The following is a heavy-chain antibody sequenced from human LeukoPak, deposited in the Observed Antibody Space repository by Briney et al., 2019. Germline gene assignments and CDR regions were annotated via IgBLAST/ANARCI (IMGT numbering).Heavy chain of an antibody. D-gene: IGHD1-20*01. V-gene: IGHV3-9*01. CDR2: ISWNSGSI. CDR3: AKDVLTATTFDSGMNV. Sequence: GRSLRLSCAASGFAFDDNAMHWVRQAPGKGLGWDSGISWNSGSIGYSDSVKGRFTISRDNAKNSLYLQMNSLRAEDTALYYCAKDVLTATTFDSGMNVRGQGTTVTVSS. CDR1: GFAFDDNA. J-gene: IGHJ6*02.